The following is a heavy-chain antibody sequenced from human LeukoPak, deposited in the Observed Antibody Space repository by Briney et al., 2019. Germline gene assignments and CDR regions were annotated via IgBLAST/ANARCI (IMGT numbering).Heavy chain of an antibody. CDR3: ARDRVVVVAATSLLEN. CDR1: GGTFSSYA. D-gene: IGHD2-15*01. CDR2: IIPIFGTA. J-gene: IGHJ4*02. V-gene: IGHV1-69*06. Sequence: SVKVSCKASGGTFSSYAISWVRQAPGQGLEWMGGIIPIFGTANYAQKFQGRVTITADKSTSTAYMELSSLRSEDTAVYYCARDRVVVVAATSLLENWGQGSLITVSS.